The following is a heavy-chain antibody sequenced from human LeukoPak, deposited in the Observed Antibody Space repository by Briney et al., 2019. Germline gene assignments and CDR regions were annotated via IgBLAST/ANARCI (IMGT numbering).Heavy chain of an antibody. CDR1: GGSFSGYY. Sequence: SETLLLTCAVYGGSFSGYYWSWIRQPPGKGLEWIGEINHSGSTNYNPSLKSRVTISVDTSKNQFSLKLSSVSAADTAVHYCARRASSSWQLEYFQHWGQGTLVTVSS. D-gene: IGHD6-13*01. J-gene: IGHJ1*01. CDR3: ARRASSSWQLEYFQH. CDR2: INHSGST. V-gene: IGHV4-34*01.